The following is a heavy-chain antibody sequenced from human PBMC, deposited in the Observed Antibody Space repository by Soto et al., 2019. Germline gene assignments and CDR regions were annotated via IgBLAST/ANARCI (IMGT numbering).Heavy chain of an antibody. Sequence: SETLSLTCAVYGGSFSGYYWSWIRQPPGKGLEWIGEINHSGSTNYNPSLKSRVTISVDTSKNQFSLKLSSVTAADTAVYYCAREGGNYDFWTGSSDFDYWGQGTLVTVSS. CDR1: GGSFSGYY. CDR3: AREGGNYDFWTGSSDFDY. CDR2: INHSGST. D-gene: IGHD3-3*01. J-gene: IGHJ4*02. V-gene: IGHV4-34*01.